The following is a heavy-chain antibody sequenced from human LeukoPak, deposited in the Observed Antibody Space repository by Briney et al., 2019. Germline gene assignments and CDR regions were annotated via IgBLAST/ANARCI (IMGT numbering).Heavy chain of an antibody. CDR2: INHSGST. J-gene: IGHJ4*02. D-gene: IGHD3-3*01. V-gene: IGHV4-34*01. Sequence: SETLSLTCAVYGGSFSGYYWSWIRQPPGKGLEWIGEINHSGSTNYNPSLKSRVTISVDASKNQFSLKLSSVTAADTAVYYCARGHDFWSGYRRREVDYWGQGTLVTVSS. CDR1: GGSFSGYY. CDR3: ARGHDFWSGYRRREVDY.